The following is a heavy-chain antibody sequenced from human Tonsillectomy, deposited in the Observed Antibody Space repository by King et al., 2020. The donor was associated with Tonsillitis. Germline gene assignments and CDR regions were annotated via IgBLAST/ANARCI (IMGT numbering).Heavy chain of an antibody. J-gene: IGHJ6*02. D-gene: IGHD5-12*01. V-gene: IGHV3-23*04. CDR3: AKDRLRWLRGYGMDV. CDR1: GFTFSSYA. CDR2: IRGSGGST. Sequence: QLVESGGGLVQPGGSLRLSCAASGFTFSSYAMSWVRQAPGKGLEWVSAIRGSGGSTYYADSVKGRFTISRDNSKNTLYLQMNSRRAEDTAVYYCAKDRLRWLRGYGMDVGGQGTTVTVSS.